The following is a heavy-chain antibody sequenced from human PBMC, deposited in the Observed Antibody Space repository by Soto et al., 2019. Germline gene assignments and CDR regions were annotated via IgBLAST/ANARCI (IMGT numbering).Heavy chain of an antibody. CDR1: GGSISSSRYY. V-gene: IGHV4-39*01. Sequence: SETLSLTCTVSGGSISSSRYYCGWIRQPPGKGLELIGSIYYSGSTYYNPSLKSRVTISVDTSKNQFSLKLSSVTAADTAVYYCARRSRYYGSGSYPDYWGQGTLVTVSS. J-gene: IGHJ4*02. CDR2: IYYSGST. D-gene: IGHD3-10*01. CDR3: ARRSRYYGSGSYPDY.